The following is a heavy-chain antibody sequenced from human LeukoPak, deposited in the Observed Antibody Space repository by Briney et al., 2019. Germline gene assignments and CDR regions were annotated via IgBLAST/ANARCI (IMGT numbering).Heavy chain of an antibody. CDR1: GFTFSSYA. CDR2: ISYDGSNK. CDR3: ARDSSGWYHAFDI. V-gene: IGHV3-30-3*01. D-gene: IGHD6-19*01. J-gene: IGHJ3*02. Sequence: GGSLRLSCAASGFTFSSYAMHWVRQAPGKGLEWVAVISYDGSNKSYADSVKGRFTISRDNSKNTLYLQMNSLRAEDTAVYYCARDSSGWYHAFDIWGQGTMVTVSS.